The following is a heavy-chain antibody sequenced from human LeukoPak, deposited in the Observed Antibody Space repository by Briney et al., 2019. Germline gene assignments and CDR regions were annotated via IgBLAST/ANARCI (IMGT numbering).Heavy chain of an antibody. Sequence: GGSLRLSCAASGFTFGSYWMSWVRQAPGKGLEWVANIKQDGSEKYYVDSVKGRFTISRDNAKNSLYLQMNSLRAEDTAVYYCARVKYYYDSSGNYFDYWGQGTLVTVSS. D-gene: IGHD3-22*01. CDR2: IKQDGSEK. CDR3: ARVKYYYDSSGNYFDY. V-gene: IGHV3-7*01. CDR1: GFTFGSYW. J-gene: IGHJ4*02.